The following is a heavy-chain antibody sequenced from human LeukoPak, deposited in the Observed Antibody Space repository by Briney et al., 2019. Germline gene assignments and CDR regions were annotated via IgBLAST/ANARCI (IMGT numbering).Heavy chain of an antibody. CDR3: AKAKTQAMVLPGNY. V-gene: IGHV3-23*01. Sequence: GGSLRLSCAASGFTLNNYAMNWVRQAPGKGLEWVSTISGSGDTTYYADSVKGRFTISRDNSKNTLYLQMNSLRAEDTAVYYCAKAKTQAMVLPGNYWGQGTLVTVSS. D-gene: IGHD5-18*01. CDR2: ISGSGDTT. CDR1: GFTLNNYA. J-gene: IGHJ4*02.